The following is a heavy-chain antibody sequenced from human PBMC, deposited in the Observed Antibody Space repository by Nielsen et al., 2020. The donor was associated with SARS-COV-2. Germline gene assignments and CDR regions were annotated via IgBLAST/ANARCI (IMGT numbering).Heavy chain of an antibody. V-gene: IGHV4-34*01. CDR3: ARSYSYGLHDAFDI. CDR1: GGSFSGHY. CDR2: INHSGST. J-gene: IGHJ3*02. Sequence: SETLSLTCAVYGGSFSGHYWSWIRQPPGKGLEWIGEINHSGSTNYNPSLKSRVTISVDTSKNQFSLKLSSVTAADTAVYYCARSYSYGLHDAFDIWGQGTMVTVSS. D-gene: IGHD5-18*01.